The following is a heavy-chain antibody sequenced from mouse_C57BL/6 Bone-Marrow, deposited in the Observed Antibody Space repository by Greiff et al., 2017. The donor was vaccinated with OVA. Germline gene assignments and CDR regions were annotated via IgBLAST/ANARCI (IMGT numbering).Heavy chain of an antibody. CDR2: ISSGGSYT. V-gene: IGHV5-6*01. CDR1: GFTFSSYG. D-gene: IGHD3-2*02. Sequence: EVKLMESGGDLVKPGGSLKLSCAASGFTFSSYGMSWVRQTPDKRLEWVATISSGGSYTYYPDSVKGRFTISRDNAKNTLYLQMSSLKSEDTAMYYCARQLRRSWFAYWGQGTLVTVSA. CDR3: ARQLRRSWFAY. J-gene: IGHJ3*01.